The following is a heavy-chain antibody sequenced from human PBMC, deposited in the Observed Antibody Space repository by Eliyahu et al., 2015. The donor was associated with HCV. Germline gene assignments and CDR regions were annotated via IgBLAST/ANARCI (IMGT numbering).Heavy chain of an antibody. CDR2: HRHVENP. J-gene: IGHJ4*02. Sequence: QVQLQESGPGLVKASQTLSLTCTVSGDSITGGTNYWSWIRLPAGEGPGVVWGLHRHVENPTNPSLKSRVTISLDTSMNRFSLNLNSVTAADTAVYYCARVRESRSGYWGEFDYWGQGTLVTVSS. CDR3: ARVRESRSGYWGEFDY. D-gene: IGHD3-16*01. CDR1: GDSITGGTNY. V-gene: IGHV4-61*02.